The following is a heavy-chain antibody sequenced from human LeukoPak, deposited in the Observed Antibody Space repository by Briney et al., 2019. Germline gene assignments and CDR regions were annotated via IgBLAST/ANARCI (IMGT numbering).Heavy chain of an antibody. CDR3: AKEGPGGGGYFDD. CDR2: IGGSGDST. J-gene: IGHJ4*02. V-gene: IGHV3-23*01. CDR1: GFTFSSYI. D-gene: IGHD3-16*01. Sequence: GSLRLSCAASGFTFSSYIMSWVRQAPGKGLEWVSLIGGSGDSTYYADSVKGRFTISRDNSQNTLYLRMNSLRADDTAVYYCAKEGPGGGGYFDDWGQGTLVTVSS.